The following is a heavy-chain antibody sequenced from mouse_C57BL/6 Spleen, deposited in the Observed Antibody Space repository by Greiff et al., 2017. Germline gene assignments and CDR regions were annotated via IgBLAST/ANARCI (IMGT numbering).Heavy chain of an antibody. D-gene: IGHD1-1*01. CDR1: GFTFSSYT. CDR3: ARHSHYGSLYFDY. V-gene: IGHV5-9*01. CDR2: ISGGGGNT. J-gene: IGHJ2*01. Sequence: DVKLVESGGGLVKPGGSLKLSCAASGFTFSSYTMSWVRQTPEKRLEWVATISGGGGNTYYPDSVKGRFSISRDNAKNTLYLQMSRLRSEDTALYYCARHSHYGSLYFDYWGQGTTLTVSS.